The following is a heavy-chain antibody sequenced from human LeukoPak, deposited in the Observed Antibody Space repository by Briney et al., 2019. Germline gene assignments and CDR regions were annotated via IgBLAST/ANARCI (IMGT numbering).Heavy chain of an antibody. J-gene: IGHJ5*02. D-gene: IGHD3-10*01. CDR3: ARWFGEPTNWFDP. CDR2: ISSSGSTM. V-gene: IGHV3-11*01. CDR1: GFTFSDYY. Sequence: PGGSLRLSCAASGFTFSDYYTSWIRQAPGKGLEWVSYISSSGSTMYYADSVKGRFTISRDNAKNSLYLQMNSLRAEDTAVYYCARWFGEPTNWFDPWGQGTLVTVSS.